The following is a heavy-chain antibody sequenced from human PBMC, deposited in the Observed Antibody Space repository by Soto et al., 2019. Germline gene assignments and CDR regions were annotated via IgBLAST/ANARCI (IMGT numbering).Heavy chain of an antibody. CDR3: ARGSITMVRGVIIPGHPDHDY. CDR1: GGTFSSYA. D-gene: IGHD3-10*01. Sequence: QVQLVQSGAEVKKPGSSVKVSCKASGGTFSSYAISWVRQAPGQGLEWMGGIIPIFGTANYAQKFQGRVTITADESTSTAYMELSSLRSEDTAVYYCARGSITMVRGVIIPGHPDHDYWGQGTLVTVSS. J-gene: IGHJ4*02. CDR2: IIPIFGTA. V-gene: IGHV1-69*01.